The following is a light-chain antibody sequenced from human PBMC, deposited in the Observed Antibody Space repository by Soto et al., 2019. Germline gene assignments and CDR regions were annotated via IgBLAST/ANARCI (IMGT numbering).Light chain of an antibody. CDR1: QSVSSN. J-gene: IGKJ3*01. CDR2: GAS. CDR3: QQYNNRPL. V-gene: IGKV3-15*01. Sequence: EIVMTQSPATLSVSPGERATLSCRASQSVSSNLAWYQQKPGQAPRLLIYGASTRATGIPARFSGSGSGTEFTLTISSLQSEDFAVYYCQQYNNRPLFGPVTKVDIK.